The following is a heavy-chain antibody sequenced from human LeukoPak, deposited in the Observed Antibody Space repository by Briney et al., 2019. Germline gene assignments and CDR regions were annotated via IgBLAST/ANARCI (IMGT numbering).Heavy chain of an antibody. D-gene: IGHD3-10*01. CDR2: ISAYNGNT. CDR1: GYTFTSYG. Sequence: ASVKVSCKASGYTFTSYGISWVRQAPGQGLEWMGWISAYNGNTNYAQKLQGRVTMTTDTSTSTAYMELRSLRSDDTAVYYCARVGSGSYYALPSFDYWGQGTLVTVSS. V-gene: IGHV1-18*01. CDR3: ARVGSGSYYALPSFDY. J-gene: IGHJ4*02.